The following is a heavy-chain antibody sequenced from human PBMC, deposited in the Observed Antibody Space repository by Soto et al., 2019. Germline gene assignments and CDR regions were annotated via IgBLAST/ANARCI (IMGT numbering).Heavy chain of an antibody. CDR3: AKDRRAGGNSAFYFDF. J-gene: IGHJ4*02. D-gene: IGHD3-16*01. CDR2: ISGSGSST. Sequence: GGSLRLSCAASGFIFSNYAMSWVRQAPGKGLEWVSFISGSGSSTYYADSVKGRFTISRDNSHNTLYLQVHSLTAEDTAVYYCAKDRRAGGNSAFYFDFWGQGAQVTVSS. CDR1: GFIFSNYA. V-gene: IGHV3-23*01.